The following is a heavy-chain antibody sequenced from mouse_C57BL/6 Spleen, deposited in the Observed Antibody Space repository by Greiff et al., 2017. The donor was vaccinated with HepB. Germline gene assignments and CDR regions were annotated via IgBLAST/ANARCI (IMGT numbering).Heavy chain of an antibody. D-gene: IGHD2-4*01. CDR1: GYTFTSYW. V-gene: IGHV1-74*01. J-gene: IGHJ4*01. CDR2: IHPSDSDT. Sequence: QVQLQQPGAELVKPGASVKVSCKASGYTFTSYWMHWVKQRPGQGLEWIGRIHPSDSDTNYNQKFKGKATLTVDKSSSTAYMQLMSLTSEDYAVYYCAIEGDYGYAMDYWGQGTSVTVSS. CDR3: AIEGDYGYAMDY.